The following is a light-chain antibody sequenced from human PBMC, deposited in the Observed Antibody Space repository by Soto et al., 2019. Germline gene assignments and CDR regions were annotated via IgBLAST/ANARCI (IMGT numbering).Light chain of an antibody. CDR2: AAS. J-gene: IGKJ5*01. CDR3: QQYGGSPIT. V-gene: IGKV1-17*03. CDR1: HGIATY. Sequence: DIQMTQSPSAMSASVGDRVTITCRASHGIATYLAWFQQKPGKVPKRLIYAASTLQSGVPSRFSGSGSGTEFTLTISSLQPEDFALYHCQQYGGSPITFGQGTRLEIK.